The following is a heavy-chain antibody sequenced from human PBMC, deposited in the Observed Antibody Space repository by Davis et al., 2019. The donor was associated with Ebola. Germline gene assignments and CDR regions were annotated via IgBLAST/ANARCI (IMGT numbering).Heavy chain of an antibody. CDR1: GGTFTSYG. D-gene: IGHD3-16*02. CDR2: ISAYNGNT. CDR3: ARGEYDYVWGSYRYTGPTWFDP. J-gene: IGHJ5*02. V-gene: IGHV1-18*01. Sequence: AASVKVSCKASGGTFTSYGISWVRQAPGQGLEWMGWISAYNGNTNYAQKLQGRVTMTTDTSTSTAYMELRSLRSDDTAVYYCARGEYDYVWGSYRYTGPTWFDPWGQGTLVTVSS.